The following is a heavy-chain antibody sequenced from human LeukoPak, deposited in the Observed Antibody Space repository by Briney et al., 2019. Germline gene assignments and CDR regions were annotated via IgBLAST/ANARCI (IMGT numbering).Heavy chain of an antibody. D-gene: IGHD2-2*01. J-gene: IGHJ6*04. CDR3: AKVYCSSTSCYYGMDV. CDR1: GFTFSSYG. V-gene: IGHV3-30*18. CDR2: ISYDGSNK. Sequence: GGSLRLSCAASGFTFSSYGMHWVRQAPGKGLEWVAVISYDGSNKYYADSVKGRFTISRDNSKNTLYLQMNSLRAEDTAMYYCAKVYCSSTSCYYGMDVWGKGTTVTVSS.